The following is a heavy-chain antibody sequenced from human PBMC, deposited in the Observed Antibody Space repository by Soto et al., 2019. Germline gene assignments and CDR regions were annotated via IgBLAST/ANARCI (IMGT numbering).Heavy chain of an antibody. Sequence: PLETLSLTCTVSGGSISSYYWSWIRQPPGKGLEWIGCIHYSGSTNYNPSLKSRVTISVDTSKNQFSLKLSSVTAADTAVYYCARGRRGDYVPFDYWGQGTQVTVSS. D-gene: IGHD4-17*01. J-gene: IGHJ4*02. CDR2: IHYSGST. CDR1: GGSISSYY. V-gene: IGHV4-59*01. CDR3: ARGRRGDYVPFDY.